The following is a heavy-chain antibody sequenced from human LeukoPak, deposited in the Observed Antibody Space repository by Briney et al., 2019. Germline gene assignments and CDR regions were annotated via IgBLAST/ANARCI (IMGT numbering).Heavy chain of an antibody. J-gene: IGHJ4*02. D-gene: IGHD3-3*01. V-gene: IGHV3-30*18. Sequence: GGSLRLSCAASGFTFSSYGMHWVRQAPGKGLEWVAVISYDGSNKYYADSVKDRFTISRDNSKNTLYLQMNSLRAEDTAVYYCAKDYDFWSGYSFDYWGQGTLVTVSS. CDR2: ISYDGSNK. CDR1: GFTFSSYG. CDR3: AKDYDFWSGYSFDY.